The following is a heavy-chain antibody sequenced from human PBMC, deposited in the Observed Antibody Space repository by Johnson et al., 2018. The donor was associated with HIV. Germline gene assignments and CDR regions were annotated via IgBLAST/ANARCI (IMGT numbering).Heavy chain of an antibody. Sequence: VQLVESGGGLVKPGGSLRLSCAASGFTFSDYYMSWIRQAPGKGLEWVANINLDGSDKYYIDSVKGRFTVSRDNSKNTLYLQMKSLRPEDTAVYYCARDHTNSGSYSTYAFDIWGQGTMVTVSS. V-gene: IGHV3-7*01. CDR2: INLDGSDK. J-gene: IGHJ3*02. CDR1: GFTFSDYY. D-gene: IGHD1-26*01. CDR3: ARDHTNSGSYSTYAFDI.